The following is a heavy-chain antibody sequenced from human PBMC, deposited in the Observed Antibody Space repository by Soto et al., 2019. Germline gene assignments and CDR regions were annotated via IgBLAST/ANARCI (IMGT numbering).Heavy chain of an antibody. CDR1: GFTVSSNY. Sequence: GGSLRLSCAASGFTVSSNYMSWVRQAPGKGLEWVSVIYSGGSTYYADSVKGRFTISRDNSKNTLYLQMNSLRAEDTAVYYCARDRGTAMVPQQYYYYYGMDVWGQGTTVTVAS. V-gene: IGHV3-53*01. CDR2: IYSGGST. CDR3: ARDRGTAMVPQQYYYYYGMDV. J-gene: IGHJ6*02. D-gene: IGHD5-18*01.